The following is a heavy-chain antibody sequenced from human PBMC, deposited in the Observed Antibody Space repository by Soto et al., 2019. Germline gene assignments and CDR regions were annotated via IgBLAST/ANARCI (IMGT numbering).Heavy chain of an antibody. CDR1: GFTFSSYW. CDR3: VRDDDGRGIEFDY. Sequence: PGGSLRLSCAASGFTFSSYWMHWVRQAPGKGLEWVSQTTTDASGATYADSVKGRFTMSSDNAKNTVYLQMNSLRIEDTAVYYCVRDDDGRGIEFDYWGQGTPVTVSS. V-gene: IGHV3-74*01. CDR2: TTTDASGA. D-gene: IGHD3-22*01. J-gene: IGHJ4*02.